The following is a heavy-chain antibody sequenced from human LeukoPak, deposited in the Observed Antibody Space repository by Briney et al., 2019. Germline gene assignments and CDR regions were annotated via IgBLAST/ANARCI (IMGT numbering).Heavy chain of an antibody. D-gene: IGHD6-25*01. J-gene: IGHJ3*02. CDR2: IGTAGDT. Sequence: GGSLRLSCAASGFTFSSYDMHWVRQATRKGLEWVSAIGTAGDTYYPDSVKGRFTISRENAKNSLYLQMNSLRAGDTAVYYCARRAVFHAFDIWGQGTMVTVSS. V-gene: IGHV3-13*04. CDR3: ARRAVFHAFDI. CDR1: GFTFSSYD.